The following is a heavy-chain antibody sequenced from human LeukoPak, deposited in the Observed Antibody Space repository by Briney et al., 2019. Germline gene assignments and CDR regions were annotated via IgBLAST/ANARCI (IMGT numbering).Heavy chain of an antibody. CDR2: ISSSSSYI. CDR1: GFTFSSYW. V-gene: IGHV3-21*01. CDR3: ARGIYYYYDSSGLQFADY. D-gene: IGHD3-22*01. J-gene: IGHJ4*02. Sequence: GGSLRLPCAASGFTFSSYWMSWVRQAPGKGLEWVSSISSSSSYIYYADSVKGRFTISRDNAKNSLYLQMNSLRAEDTAVYYCARGIYYYYDSSGLQFADYWGQGTLVTVSS.